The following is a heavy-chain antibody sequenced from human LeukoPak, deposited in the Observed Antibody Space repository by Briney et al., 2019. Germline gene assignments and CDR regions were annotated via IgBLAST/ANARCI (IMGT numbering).Heavy chain of an antibody. CDR1: GYTFNSYG. D-gene: IGHD1-7*01. CDR3: ARMGDIGTTLSYFDY. V-gene: IGHV1-18*01. J-gene: IGHJ4*02. Sequence: GASVKVSRKASGYTFNSYGISWVRQAPGQGLEWMGWISTYNGYTNYAQKFQGRVTMTTDTSTSTAYMELRSLGSDDTAVYYCARMGDIGTTLSYFDYWGQGTLVTVSS. CDR2: ISTYNGYT.